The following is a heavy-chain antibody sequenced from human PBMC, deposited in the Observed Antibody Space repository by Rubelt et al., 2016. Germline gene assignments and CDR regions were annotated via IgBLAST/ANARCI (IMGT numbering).Heavy chain of an antibody. CDR1: GFTFDDYA. V-gene: IGHV3-43*02. CDR3: GKDPVSSYYGMDV. Sequence: EVQLVESGGGVIQPGGSLRLSCAASGFTFDDYAMHWVRQAPGKGLEWVSLISGDGGNTYYADSVKGRFTNSRDNSKNALYMQMKRLRTEDTAVYYCGKDPVSSYYGMDVWGQGTTVTVS. CDR2: ISGDGGNT. D-gene: IGHD3-10*01. J-gene: IGHJ6*02.